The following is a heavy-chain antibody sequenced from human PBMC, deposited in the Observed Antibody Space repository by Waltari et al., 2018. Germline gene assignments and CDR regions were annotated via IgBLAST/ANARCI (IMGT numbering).Heavy chain of an antibody. V-gene: IGHV1-69*05. CDR1: GGTFSSYA. Sequence: QVQLVQSGAEVKKPGSSVKVSCKASGGTFSSYAISWVRQAPGQGLEWMGWIIPILGTANYGQKFQGRVTMTTDESTSTAYMELSSLRSEDTAVYYCASRGQQLSAVDIWGQGTMVTVSS. CDR3: ASRGQQLSAVDI. J-gene: IGHJ3*02. D-gene: IGHD6-13*01. CDR2: IIPILGTA.